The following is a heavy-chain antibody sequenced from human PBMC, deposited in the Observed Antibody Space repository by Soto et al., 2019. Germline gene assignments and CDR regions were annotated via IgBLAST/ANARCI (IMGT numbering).Heavy chain of an antibody. J-gene: IGHJ5*02. CDR3: ATAYDYGDYPQYNWFDP. Sequence: ESGGGLVQPGGSLRLSCAASGFTFSSYSMNWVRQAPGKGLEWVSYISSSSSTIYYADSVKGRFTISRDNAKNSLYLQMNSLRDEDTAVYYCATAYDYGDYPQYNWFDPWGQGTLVTVSS. CDR1: GFTFSSYS. V-gene: IGHV3-48*02. D-gene: IGHD4-17*01. CDR2: ISSSSSTI.